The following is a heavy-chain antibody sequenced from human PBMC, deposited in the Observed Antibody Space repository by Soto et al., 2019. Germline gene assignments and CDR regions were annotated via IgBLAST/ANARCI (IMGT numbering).Heavy chain of an antibody. CDR3: PRHRYDILTGYYRVDPKLNRFDP. CDR2: IYYSGST. V-gene: IGHV4-39*01. J-gene: IGHJ5*02. CDR1: GGSISSSSYY. Sequence: QLQLQESGPGLVKPSETLSLTCTVSGGSISSSSYYWGWIRQPPGKGLEWIGSIYYSGSTYYNPSLKRRITFSVDTSKNQFSLNLSSVTAADTPVYYCPRHRYDILTGYYRVDPKLNRFDPWGQGTLVTVSS. D-gene: IGHD3-9*01.